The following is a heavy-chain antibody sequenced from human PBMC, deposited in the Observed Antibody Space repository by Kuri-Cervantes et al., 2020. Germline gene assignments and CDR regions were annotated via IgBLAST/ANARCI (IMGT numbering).Heavy chain of an antibody. CDR1: GFTFSSYG. CDR2: IRYNGSNK. Sequence: GGSLRLSCAASGFTFSSYGMHWVRQAPGKGLEWVAFIRYNGSNKYYADSVKGRFTISRDNSKNTLYLQMNSLRAEDTAVYYCAKDSLLEVKFDYWGQGTLVTVS. J-gene: IGHJ4*02. D-gene: IGHD1-1*01. CDR3: AKDSLLEVKFDY. V-gene: IGHV3-30*02.